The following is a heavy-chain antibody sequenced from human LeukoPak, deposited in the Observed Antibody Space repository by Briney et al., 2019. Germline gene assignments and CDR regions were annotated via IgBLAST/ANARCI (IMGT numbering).Heavy chain of an antibody. Sequence: GGSLRLSCAASGFTFSNYGMHWVRQAPGKGLEWEAFIRYGGNNKYYADSVKGRFTISRGNSKNTLYLQMNSLGAEDTAVYYCANEEDGDVVVVPSTTGHRGQGTLVTVSS. CDR1: GFTFSNYG. D-gene: IGHD2-2*01. V-gene: IGHV3-30*02. CDR3: ANEEDGDVVVVPSTTGH. J-gene: IGHJ4*02. CDR2: IRYGGNNK.